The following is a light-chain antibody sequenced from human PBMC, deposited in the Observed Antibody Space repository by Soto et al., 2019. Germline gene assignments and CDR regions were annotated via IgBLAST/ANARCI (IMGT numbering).Light chain of an antibody. V-gene: IGKV3-20*01. Sequence: EIVLTQSPGTLSLSPGERTTLSCRASQSVSSSYLAWYQQKAGQAPRLLIYGASSRATGIPDRFSGSGSGTDFTLTISRLGPEDFAVYYCQQYGSFPITFGQGTRLEIK. J-gene: IGKJ5*01. CDR2: GAS. CDR1: QSVSSSY. CDR3: QQYGSFPIT.